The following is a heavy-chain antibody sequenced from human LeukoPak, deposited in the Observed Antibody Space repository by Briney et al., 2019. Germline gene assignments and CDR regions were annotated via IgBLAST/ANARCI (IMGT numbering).Heavy chain of an antibody. CDR2: IGGDGGST. J-gene: IGHJ4*02. CDR1: GFTFDDYA. Sequence: GGSLRLSCAASGFTFDDYAMHWVRQAPGKGLEWVSLIGGDGGSTYYADSVKGRFTISRDNSKNSLYLQMNSLRTEDTALYYCAKDWTDYGGNSGSFDYWGQGTLVTVSS. D-gene: IGHD4-23*01. V-gene: IGHV3-43*02. CDR3: AKDWTDYGGNSGSFDY.